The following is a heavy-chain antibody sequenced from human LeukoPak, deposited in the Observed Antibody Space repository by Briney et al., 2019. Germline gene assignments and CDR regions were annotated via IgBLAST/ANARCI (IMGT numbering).Heavy chain of an antibody. V-gene: IGHV1-69*05. CDR3: ARDPYYDSSGYEQFDY. D-gene: IGHD3-22*01. J-gene: IGHJ4*02. Sequence: GASVKVSCKASGGTFSSYAISWVRQAPGQGLEWMGRIIPIFGTASYAQKFQGRVTITTDESTSTAYMELSSLRSEDTAVYYCARDPYYDSSGYEQFDYWGQGTLVTVSS. CDR1: GGTFSSYA. CDR2: IIPIFGTA.